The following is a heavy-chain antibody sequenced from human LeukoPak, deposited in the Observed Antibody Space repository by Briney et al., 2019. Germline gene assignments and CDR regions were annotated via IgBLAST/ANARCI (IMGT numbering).Heavy chain of an antibody. V-gene: IGHV1-69*05. J-gene: IGHJ4*02. CDR1: GGTFSSYS. Sequence: ASVKVSCKASGGTFSSYSISWVRQAPGQGLEWMGRIIPIFGTANYAQKFQGRVTITTDESTSTAYMELSSLRSEDTAVYYCARAGDILTGYPFDYWGQGTLVTVSS. CDR3: ARAGDILTGYPFDY. D-gene: IGHD3-9*01. CDR2: IIPIFGTA.